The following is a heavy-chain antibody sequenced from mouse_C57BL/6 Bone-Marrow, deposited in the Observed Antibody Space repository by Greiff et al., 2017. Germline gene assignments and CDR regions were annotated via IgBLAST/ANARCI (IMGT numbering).Heavy chain of an antibody. Sequence: EVHLVESGGGLVQPGGSLSLSCAAPGFTFTDYYMSWVRQPPGKALEWLGFIRNKANGYTTEYSASVKGRFTISRDNSHSILYLQMNALRAEDSATYYCARYGSSYEAWFAYWGQGTLVTVSA. V-gene: IGHV7-3*01. D-gene: IGHD1-1*01. CDR3: ARYGSSYEAWFAY. J-gene: IGHJ3*01. CDR2: IRNKANGYTT. CDR1: GFTFTDYY.